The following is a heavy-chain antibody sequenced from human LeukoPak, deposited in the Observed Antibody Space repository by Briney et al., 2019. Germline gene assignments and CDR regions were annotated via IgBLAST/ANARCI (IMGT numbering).Heavy chain of an antibody. V-gene: IGHV3-23*01. Sequence: GGSLRLSCTASGFTFNNAWMSWVRQAPGKGLEWVSSIFPSGGEIHYADSVRGRFTISRDNSKSTLSPQMNSLRAEDTAIYYCATYRQVLLPFESWGQGTLVTVSS. CDR2: IFPSGGEI. CDR1: GFTFNNAW. J-gene: IGHJ4*02. D-gene: IGHD2-8*02. CDR3: ATYRQVLLPFES.